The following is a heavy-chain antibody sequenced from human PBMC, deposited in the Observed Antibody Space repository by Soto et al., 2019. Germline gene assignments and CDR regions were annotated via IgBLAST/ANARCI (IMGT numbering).Heavy chain of an antibody. Sequence: QVRLKESGPRLLRPSETLSLTCGISGVSIISSYWTWIRQPPGKGLEWIGYIYSTGTIKINPSLMRRVTMSVDTSNSQFSMRLTSVTDADTAVYYCARASYSSGWPDSWGQGTLVAFSS. D-gene: IGHD6-19*01. CDR3: ARASYSSGWPDS. CDR2: IYSTGTI. J-gene: IGHJ5*01. CDR1: GVSIISSY. V-gene: IGHV4-59*01.